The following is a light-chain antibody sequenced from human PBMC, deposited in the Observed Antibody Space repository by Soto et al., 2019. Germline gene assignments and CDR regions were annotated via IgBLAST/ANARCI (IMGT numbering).Light chain of an antibody. CDR3: CSYAGSSLQV. CDR2: EGS. V-gene: IGLV2-23*01. CDR1: SSDVGSYNL. Sequence: QSALTQPASVSGSPGQSSTISCTGTSSDVGSYNLVSWYQQHPGKDPKLMIYEGSKRPSGVSNRFSGSKSGNTASLTISGRQAEDEADYYCCSYAGSSLQVFGGGTQRTVL. J-gene: IGLJ2*01.